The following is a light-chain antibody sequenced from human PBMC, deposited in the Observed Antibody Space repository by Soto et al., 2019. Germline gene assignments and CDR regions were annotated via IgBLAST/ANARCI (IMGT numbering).Light chain of an antibody. Sequence: QSVLTQPASVSGSPGQSITISCTGTSSDVGAYNYVSWYQQHPGKAPKLMIFDVTNRPSGVSDRFSGSKSGNTVSLTISGLQAEDETDYYCSSYTSSRSYVFGTGTKVTVL. CDR2: DVT. J-gene: IGLJ1*01. CDR1: SSDVGAYNY. CDR3: SSYTSSRSYV. V-gene: IGLV2-14*03.